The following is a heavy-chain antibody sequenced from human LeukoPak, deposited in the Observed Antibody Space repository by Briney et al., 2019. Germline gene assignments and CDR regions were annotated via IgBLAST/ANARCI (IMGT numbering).Heavy chain of an antibody. D-gene: IGHD4-17*01. CDR1: GYTLTEVS. Sequence: ASVKVSRKLSGYTLTEVSMHWVRQAPGKGREWMGGFDPADGEPIYAQKFQGRVTMSEDTSTDTAYMDLSSLRSEDTAVYYCATEVVGYGDVHYFDSWGQGTLVTVSS. V-gene: IGHV1-24*01. CDR3: ATEVVGYGDVHYFDS. J-gene: IGHJ4*02. CDR2: FDPADGEP.